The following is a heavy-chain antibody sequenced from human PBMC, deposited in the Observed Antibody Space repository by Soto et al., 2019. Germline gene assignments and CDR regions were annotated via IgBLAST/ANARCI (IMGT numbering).Heavy chain of an antibody. V-gene: IGHV1-69*13. CDR1: GGTFSSYA. J-gene: IGHJ6*02. Sequence: SVKVSCPASGGTFSSYAISWVRQAPGQGLEWMGGIIPIFGTANYAQKFQGRVTITADESTSTAYMELSSLRSEDTAVYYCARDRVRIAAAGNGGKWRRLAETGYYGMDGCGQGTTVTVSS. CDR2: IIPIFGTA. D-gene: IGHD6-13*01. CDR3: ARDRVRIAAAGNGGKWRRLAETGYYGMDG.